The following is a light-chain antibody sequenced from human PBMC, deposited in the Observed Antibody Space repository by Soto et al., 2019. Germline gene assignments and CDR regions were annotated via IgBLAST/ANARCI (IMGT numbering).Light chain of an antibody. J-gene: IGKJ5*01. CDR2: GAS. CDR1: QSVSNNY. V-gene: IGKV3-20*01. CDR3: QQYHNWPIT. Sequence: EIVLTQSPGTLSLSPGERATLSCRASQSVSNNYLAWYQQKPGQAPRLLIHGASNRATGIPDRFRGSGSGSEFSLTISGLEPEDFAVYFCQQYHNWPITFGQGTRLEIK.